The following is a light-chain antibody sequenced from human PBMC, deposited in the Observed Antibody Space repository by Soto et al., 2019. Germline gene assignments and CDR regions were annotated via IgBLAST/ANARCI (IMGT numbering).Light chain of an antibody. CDR3: QQYYSTAWT. CDR2: LAS. CDR1: QSVLYSSNNKNY. Sequence: DIVMTQSPDSLAVFLGERATINCKSSQSVLYSSNNKNYLACYQQKPGQPPKLLIYLASTRESGVPDRFSGRGSGTDFTSPISSLEAEDVAVYYCQQYYSTAWTFGQGTQVEIK. V-gene: IGKV4-1*01. J-gene: IGKJ1*01.